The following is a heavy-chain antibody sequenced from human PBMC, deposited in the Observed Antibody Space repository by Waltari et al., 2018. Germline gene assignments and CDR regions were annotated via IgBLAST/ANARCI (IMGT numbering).Heavy chain of an antibody. CDR1: GYTFTSYG. D-gene: IGHD1-26*01. CDR3: AILGGGSYSRFLDY. Sequence: QVQLVQSGAEVKKPGASVKVSCKASGYTFTSYGISWVRQAPGQGLEWMGWISAYNGNTNSAQKFQGRVTMTRNTSISTAYIELSSLRSEDTAVYYCAILGGGSYSRFLDYWGQGTLVTVSS. CDR2: ISAYNGNT. J-gene: IGHJ4*02. V-gene: IGHV1-18*01.